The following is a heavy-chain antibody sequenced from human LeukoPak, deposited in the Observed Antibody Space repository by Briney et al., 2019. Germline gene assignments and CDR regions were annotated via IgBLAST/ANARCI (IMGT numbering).Heavy chain of an antibody. V-gene: IGHV7-4-1*02. J-gene: IGHJ5*02. CDR1: GYTFTSYA. Sequence: ASATVSCTASGYTFTSYAMNWVRQAPGQGLEWMGWINTNTGSPTYAQGFTGRFVFSLDTSVSTAYLQISSLKVEDTAVYYCARDKIMITFGGVIANWFDPWGQGTLVTVSS. CDR2: INTNTGSP. CDR3: ARDKIMITFGGVIANWFDP. D-gene: IGHD3-16*02.